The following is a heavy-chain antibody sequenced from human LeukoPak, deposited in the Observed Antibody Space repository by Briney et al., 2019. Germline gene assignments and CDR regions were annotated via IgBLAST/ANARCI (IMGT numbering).Heavy chain of an antibody. Sequence: SETLSLTCAVYGGSFSGYYWSWIRQPPGKGLEWIGRIYTSGSTNYNPSLKSRVTMSVDTSKNQFSLKLNSVTAADTAVYYCARDYDVLTAYPPTQLFDPWGQGTLVTVSS. D-gene: IGHD3-9*01. J-gene: IGHJ5*02. V-gene: IGHV4-4*07. CDR2: IYTSGST. CDR3: ARDYDVLTAYPPTQLFDP. CDR1: GGSFSGYY.